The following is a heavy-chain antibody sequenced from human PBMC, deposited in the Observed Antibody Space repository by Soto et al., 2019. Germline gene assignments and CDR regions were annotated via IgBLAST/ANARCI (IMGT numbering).Heavy chain of an antibody. CDR3: AKDKFPQSMGARFDY. CDR1: GFTFSSYG. CDR2: ISFDGSST. D-gene: IGHD1-26*01. Sequence: QVQLVESGGGVVQPGRSLRLSCAASGFTFSSYGMHWVRQAPGKGLEWVAVISFDGSSTYYADSVKGRFTISRDESKNTLYLQMNSLRAEDTAVYYCAKDKFPQSMGARFDYWGQGTLVTVSS. V-gene: IGHV3-30*18. J-gene: IGHJ4*02.